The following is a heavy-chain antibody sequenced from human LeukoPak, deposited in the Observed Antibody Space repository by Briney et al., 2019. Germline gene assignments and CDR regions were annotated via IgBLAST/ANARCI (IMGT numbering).Heavy chain of an antibody. D-gene: IGHD6-13*01. V-gene: IGHV4-59*08. J-gene: IGHJ6*02. CDR1: GGSISSYY. Sequence: SETLSLTCTVSGGSISSYYWSWIRQPPGKGLEWIGYIYYSGSTNYNPSLKSRVTILVDTSKNQFSLKLSSVTAADTAVYYCARRLAAAGTRYYYGMDVWGQGTTVTVSS. CDR3: ARRLAAAGTRYYYGMDV. CDR2: IYYSGST.